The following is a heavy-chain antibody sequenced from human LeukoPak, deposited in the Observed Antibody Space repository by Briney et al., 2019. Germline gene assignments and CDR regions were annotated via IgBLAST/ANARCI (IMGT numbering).Heavy chain of an antibody. CDR3: ARGFGYPPAYFDY. CDR2: ISSTGGTT. J-gene: IGHJ4*02. V-gene: IGHV3-23*01. Sequence: HPGGTLRLSCAASGITFSSYGMSWVRQAPGKGLEWVSSISSTGGTTYYADSVKGRFTISRDNSKNTLYLQMNSPRAEDTAVYYCARGFGYPPAYFDYWGQGTLVTVSS. CDR1: GITFSSYG. D-gene: IGHD3-16*01.